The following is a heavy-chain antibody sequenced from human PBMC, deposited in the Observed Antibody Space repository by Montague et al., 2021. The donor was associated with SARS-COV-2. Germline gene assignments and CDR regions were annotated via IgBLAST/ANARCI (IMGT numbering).Heavy chain of an antibody. CDR2: ILYDGSNK. D-gene: IGHD2-15*01. Sequence: SLRLSCAASGFTFSRHAMHWVRQAPGKGLEWVALILYDGSNKYYADSVKGRFTISRDNSKNALYLQMNSLRAEDTAVYYCAREGWSTVVVVAATPGFDYWGQGTLVTVSS. CDR1: GFTFSRHA. J-gene: IGHJ4*02. CDR3: AREGWSTVVVVAATPGFDY. V-gene: IGHV3-30-3*01.